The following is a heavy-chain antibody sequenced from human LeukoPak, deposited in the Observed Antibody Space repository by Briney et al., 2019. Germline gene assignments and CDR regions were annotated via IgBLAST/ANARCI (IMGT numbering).Heavy chain of an antibody. D-gene: IGHD2-21*02. CDR3: AKEVDCPSDCLFFHS. CDR2: VNRRGHT. V-gene: IGHV3-43*01. J-gene: IGHJ4*02. Sequence: GGSLRLSCAASGFTFDRFTIHWVRQTPGKGLEWVSLVNRRGHTFYADSVKGRFTISRDNSRNSVFLQMNSLRPEDTALYHCAKEVDCPSDCLFFHSWGQGTLVTVSS. CDR1: GFTFDRFT.